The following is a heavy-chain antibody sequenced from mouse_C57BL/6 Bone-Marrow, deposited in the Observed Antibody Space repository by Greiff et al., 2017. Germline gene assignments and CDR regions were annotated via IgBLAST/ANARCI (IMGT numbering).Heavy chain of an antibody. Sequence: EVKLVESGGGLVKPGGSLKLSCAASGFTFSSYAMSWVRQTPEKRLEWVATISDGGSYTYYPDNVKGRFTISRDNAKNDLYLQMSHLKSEDKAMYYGARGLFQEFDYWGQGTTLTVSS. CDR1: GFTFSSYA. V-gene: IGHV5-4*03. D-gene: IGHD1-1*01. CDR2: ISDGGSYT. J-gene: IGHJ2*01. CDR3: ARGLFQEFDY.